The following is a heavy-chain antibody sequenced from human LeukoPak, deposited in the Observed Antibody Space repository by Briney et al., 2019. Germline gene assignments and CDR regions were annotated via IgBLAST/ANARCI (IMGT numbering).Heavy chain of an antibody. D-gene: IGHD3-22*01. Sequence: GESLKISCAASGFTFSSYAMSWVRQAPGKGLEWVSAISGSGGSTYYADSVKGRFTISRDNSKNTLYLQMNSLRAEDTAVYYCAFDSSGYKTDAFDIWGQGTMVTVSS. CDR2: ISGSGGST. CDR1: GFTFSSYA. V-gene: IGHV3-23*01. J-gene: IGHJ3*02. CDR3: AFDSSGYKTDAFDI.